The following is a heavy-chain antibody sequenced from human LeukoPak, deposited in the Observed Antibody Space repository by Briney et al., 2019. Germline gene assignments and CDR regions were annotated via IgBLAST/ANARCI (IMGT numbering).Heavy chain of an antibody. CDR1: GFTFSSYE. J-gene: IGHJ4*02. D-gene: IGHD3-10*01. CDR2: ISSSGSTI. Sequence: GGSLRLSCAASGFTFSSYEMNWVRQAPGKGREWVSYISSSGSTIYYADSVRGRFTISRDNAKNSLYLQMNSLRAEDTAVYYCARSGSAYYFDYWGQGTLVTVSS. CDR3: ARSGSAYYFDY. V-gene: IGHV3-48*03.